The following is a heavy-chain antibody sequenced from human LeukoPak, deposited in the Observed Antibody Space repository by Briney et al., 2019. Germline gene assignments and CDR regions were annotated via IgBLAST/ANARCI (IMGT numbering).Heavy chain of an antibody. CDR3: ARGRSTAVAGPGGREAFDY. J-gene: IGHJ4*02. D-gene: IGHD6-19*01. CDR2: IYYSGST. V-gene: IGHV4-39*07. Sequence: PSETLSLTCTVSGGSISSSSYYWGWIRQPPGKGLEWIGSIYYSGSTYYNPSLKSRVTISVDTSKNQFSLKLSSVTAADTAVYYCARGRSTAVAGPGGREAFDYWGQGTLVTVSS. CDR1: GGSISSSSYY.